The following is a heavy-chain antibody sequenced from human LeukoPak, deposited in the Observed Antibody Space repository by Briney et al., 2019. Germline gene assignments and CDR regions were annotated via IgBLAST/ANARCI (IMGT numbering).Heavy chain of an antibody. CDR1: GFTVSSNF. Sequence: GGSLRLSCAASGFTVSSNFMTWVRQAPGKGLEWVSVISSGGTTYYADSVKGRFTISRHSSKNTVYLQMNSLRAEDTAVYYCARDRSYGDFAWGYWGQGTLVTVSS. J-gene: IGHJ4*02. V-gene: IGHV3-53*04. CDR2: ISSGGTT. CDR3: ARDRSYGDFAWGY. D-gene: IGHD4-17*01.